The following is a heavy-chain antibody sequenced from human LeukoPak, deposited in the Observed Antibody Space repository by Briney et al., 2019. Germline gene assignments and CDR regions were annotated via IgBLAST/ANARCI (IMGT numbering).Heavy chain of an antibody. Sequence: GGSLRLSCGASGFTFSSYSMNWVRQAPGKGLEWVSAISSTGGTAYYADSAKGRFTISRDNSKNTLYLQMNSLRAEDTAVYYCAKGYDNSGYYLSGFDYWGQGILVTVSS. CDR1: GFTFSSYS. D-gene: IGHD3-22*01. V-gene: IGHV3-23*01. J-gene: IGHJ4*02. CDR3: AKGYDNSGYYLSGFDY. CDR2: ISSTGGTA.